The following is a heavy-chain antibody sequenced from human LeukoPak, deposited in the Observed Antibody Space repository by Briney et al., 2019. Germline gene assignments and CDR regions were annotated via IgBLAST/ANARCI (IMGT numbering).Heavy chain of an antibody. CDR2: INPNDGST. Sequence: GASVNVSCKASGYTFTSYWIQWVRQAPGQGIEWMGLINPNDGSTTYTHTFQGRVTMTRDTSTSTAYMDLSSLPSEDTAVYYCARAPRDSSTMLDYWGQGTLVTVSS. D-gene: IGHD6-13*01. CDR3: ARAPRDSSTMLDY. V-gene: IGHV1-46*01. CDR1: GYTFTSYW. J-gene: IGHJ4*02.